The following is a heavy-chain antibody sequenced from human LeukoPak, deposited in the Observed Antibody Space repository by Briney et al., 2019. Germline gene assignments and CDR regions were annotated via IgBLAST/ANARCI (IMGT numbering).Heavy chain of an antibody. V-gene: IGHV3-74*01. CDR2: INGVASDT. Sequence: GGSLRLSCAASGFSFSSYYMHWVRQAPGKGLVWVSRINGVASDTIYADSVKGRFTISRDNAKNSLYLQMNSLRAEDTAVYYCARDRYYYDSSYYFDYWGQGTLVTVSS. CDR3: ARDRYYYDSSYYFDY. D-gene: IGHD3-22*01. CDR1: GFSFSSYY. J-gene: IGHJ4*02.